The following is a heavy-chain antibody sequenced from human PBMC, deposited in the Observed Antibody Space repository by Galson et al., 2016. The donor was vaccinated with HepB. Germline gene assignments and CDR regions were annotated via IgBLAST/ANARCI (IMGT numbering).Heavy chain of an antibody. CDR2: ISYDGSNK. CDR1: GFTFSSYA. D-gene: IGHD3-10*01. V-gene: IGHV3-30-3*01. Sequence: SLRLSCAASGFTFSSYAMHWVRQAPGKGLEWVAVISYDGSNKYYADSVKGRFTISRDNSKNTLYLQMNSLRAEDTAVYYCAGFSVWFGEDFFDSWGQGTLVTVSS. CDR3: AGFSVWFGEDFFDS. J-gene: IGHJ4*02.